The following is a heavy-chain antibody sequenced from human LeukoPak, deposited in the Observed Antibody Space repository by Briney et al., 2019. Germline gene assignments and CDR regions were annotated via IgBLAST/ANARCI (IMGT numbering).Heavy chain of an antibody. D-gene: IGHD6-13*01. CDR2: VTGSGGST. V-gene: IGHV3-23*01. J-gene: IGHJ4*02. CDR1: GFTFSSYP. CDR3: AKRHNAGIAAGGYFDF. Sequence: GGSLRLSCAASGFTFSSYPMTWVRQAPGKGLECVSTVTGSGGSTYYSDSVKGRFTISRDNSKNTLFLQMKSLRAEDTAVYYCAKRHNAGIAAGGYFDFWGQGSLVAVSS.